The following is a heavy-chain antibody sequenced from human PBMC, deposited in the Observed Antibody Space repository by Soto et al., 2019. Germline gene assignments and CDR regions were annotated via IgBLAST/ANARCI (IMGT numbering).Heavy chain of an antibody. D-gene: IGHD2-2*01. J-gene: IGHJ1*01. CDR2: IYYSGST. CDR3: ARVSCSSTSCYPPF. V-gene: IGHV4-59*01. Sequence: PSETLSLTCTVSGGSISSYYWSWIRQPPGKGLEWIGYIYYSGSTNYNPSLKSRVTISVDTSKNQFSLKLSSVTAADTAVYYCARVSCSSTSCYPPFWGQGTLVTVSS. CDR1: GGSISSYY.